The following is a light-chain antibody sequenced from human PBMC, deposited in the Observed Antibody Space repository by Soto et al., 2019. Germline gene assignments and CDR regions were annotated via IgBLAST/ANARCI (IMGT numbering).Light chain of an antibody. CDR3: GSWDSSLSAYV. CDR1: SSNIGGNS. J-gene: IGLJ1*01. CDR2: DDN. V-gene: IGLV1-51*01. Sequence: QSVMTQPPSVSAAPGQKVTIYCSGSSSNIGGNSVSWYQQLPGTAPKLLIYDDNKRPSGIPDRFSGSKSGTSATLGITGFQTGDEADYCGSWDSSLSAYVFGTGTKLTVL.